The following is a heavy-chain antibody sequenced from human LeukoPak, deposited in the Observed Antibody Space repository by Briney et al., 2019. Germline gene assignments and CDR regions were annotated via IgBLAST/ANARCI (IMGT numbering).Heavy chain of an antibody. D-gene: IGHD2-2*01. V-gene: IGHV1-2*02. J-gene: IGHJ3*02. CDR3: ASRHCSSTSCLLNDAFDI. CDR2: INPNSGGT. CDR1: GYTFTGYY. Sequence: ASVKVSCKASGYTFTGYYMHWVRQAPGQGLEWMGWINPNSGGTNYAKKFPGRVTMTRDTSISTAYMELSRLRSDDTAVYYCASRHCSSTSCLLNDAFDIWGQGTMVTVSS.